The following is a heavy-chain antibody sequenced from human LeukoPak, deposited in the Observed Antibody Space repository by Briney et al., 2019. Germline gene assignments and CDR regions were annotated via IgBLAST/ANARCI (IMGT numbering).Heavy chain of an antibody. V-gene: IGHV1-2*02. CDR1: GYTFTGYY. D-gene: IGHD1-26*01. CDR3: ARGSTVGATESLGFDY. J-gene: IGHJ4*02. Sequence: GASVKVSCKASGYTFTGYYIHGVRQAPGQGLEWMGWINTNSGDTHYAQKFQGRVTMTRDTSISTAYMELSRLRSDDTAVYYCARGSTVGATESLGFDYWGQGTPVTVSS. CDR2: INTNSGDT.